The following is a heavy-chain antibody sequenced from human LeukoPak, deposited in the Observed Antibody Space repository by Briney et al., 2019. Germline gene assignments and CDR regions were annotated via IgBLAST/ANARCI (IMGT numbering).Heavy chain of an antibody. CDR1: GGSFSGYY. CDR3: ARGSLSWFDI. CDR2: INHSGST. D-gene: IGHD6-6*01. V-gene: IGHV4-34*01. J-gene: IGHJ3*02. Sequence: SETLSLTCAVYGGSFSGYYWSWIRQPPGKGLEWIGEINHSGSTNYNPSLKSRVTISVDTSKNQFSLKLSSVTAADTAVYYCARGSLSWFDIWGQGTMVTVSS.